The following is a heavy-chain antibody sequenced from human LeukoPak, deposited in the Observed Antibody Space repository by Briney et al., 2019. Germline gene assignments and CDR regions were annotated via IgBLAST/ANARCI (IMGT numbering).Heavy chain of an antibody. CDR1: GFTFSSYG. V-gene: IGHV3-30*02. J-gene: IGHJ5*02. Sequence: PGGSLRLSCAASGFTFSSYGMHWVRQAPGKGLEWVAFIRYDGSNKYYADSVKGRFTISRDNPKNTLYLQMNSLRAEDTAVYYCAKDLLWFGEPNWFDPWGQGTLVTVSS. CDR3: AKDLLWFGEPNWFDP. D-gene: IGHD3-10*01. CDR2: IRYDGSNK.